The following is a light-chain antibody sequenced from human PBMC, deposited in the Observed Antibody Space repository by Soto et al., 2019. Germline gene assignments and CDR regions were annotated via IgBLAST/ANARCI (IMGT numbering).Light chain of an antibody. Sequence: DIPMTQSPSSLSASVGDRVTITCRASQGISNYLAWYQQKPGKVPKLLIYTASTLQSGVPSRFSGSGSGTDFTLTISGLQPEDVATYYCQKYNSAPWTFGQGTKVEIK. CDR1: QGISNY. CDR3: QKYNSAPWT. CDR2: TAS. J-gene: IGKJ1*01. V-gene: IGKV1-27*01.